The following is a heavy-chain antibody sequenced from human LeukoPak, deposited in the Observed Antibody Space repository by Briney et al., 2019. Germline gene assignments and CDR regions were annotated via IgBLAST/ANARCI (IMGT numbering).Heavy chain of an antibody. D-gene: IGHD6-19*01. J-gene: IGHJ6*03. Sequence: GGSLKLSCAASGFTFSGSAMHWVRQASGKGLEWVGRIRSKANSYATAYAASVKGRFTISRDDSKNTAYLQMNSLKTEDTAVYYCTSRIAVAGTRPIADYYYYYMDVWGKGTTVTISS. CDR1: GFTFSGSA. CDR3: TSRIAVAGTRPIADYYYYYMDV. V-gene: IGHV3-73*01. CDR2: IRSKANSYAT.